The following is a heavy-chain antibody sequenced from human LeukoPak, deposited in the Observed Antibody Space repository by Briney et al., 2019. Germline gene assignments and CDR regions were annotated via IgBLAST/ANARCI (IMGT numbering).Heavy chain of an antibody. D-gene: IGHD1-1*01. CDR2: TYYRSKWNN. V-gene: IGHV6-1*01. J-gene: IGHJ4*02. CDR3: ARGRIGTTRYFDY. Sequence: SQTLSLTCAVSGDTVSTNSAAWNWIRQSPSRGLEWLGRTYYRSKWNNEYALSVKSRMTVNPDTAKNQFSLQLNSVTPEDTAVYYCARGRIGTTRYFDYRGQGVLVTVSS. CDR1: GDTVSTNSAA.